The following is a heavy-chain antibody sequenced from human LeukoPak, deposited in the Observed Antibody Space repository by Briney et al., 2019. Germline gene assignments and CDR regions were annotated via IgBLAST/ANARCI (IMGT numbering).Heavy chain of an antibody. Sequence: GGSLRLSCAASGFTVSSNYMSWVRQAPGKGLEWVSVIYSGGSTYYADSVKGRFTISRDNSKNTLYLQMNSLRAEDTAVYYCARDLSADYGMDVWGQGTTVTVSS. J-gene: IGHJ6*02. CDR2: IYSGGST. V-gene: IGHV3-66*01. CDR3: ARDLSADYGMDV. CDR1: GFTVSSNY. D-gene: IGHD2/OR15-2a*01.